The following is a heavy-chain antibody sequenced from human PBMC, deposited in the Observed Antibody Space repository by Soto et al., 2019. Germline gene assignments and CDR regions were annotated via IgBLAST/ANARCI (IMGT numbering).Heavy chain of an antibody. CDR1: GFTFINYG. Sequence: GGSLRLSCASSGFTFINYGMHWARQVPGKGLEWVAVFSYISRSSSTTYYADSVKGRFTISRDNAENSLYLQMNSLRAEDTAVYYCARDLAGGIPDYWGQGTRVTVSS. J-gene: IGHJ4*02. V-gene: IGHV3-48*01. CDR2: ISRSSSTT. CDR3: ARDLAGGIPDY. D-gene: IGHD6-13*01.